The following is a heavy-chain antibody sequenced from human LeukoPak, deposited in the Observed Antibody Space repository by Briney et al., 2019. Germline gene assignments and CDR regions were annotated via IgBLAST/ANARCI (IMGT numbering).Heavy chain of an antibody. CDR3: ARGRRRFDY. J-gene: IGHJ4*02. CDR1: GGSFSGYY. CDR2: INHSGST. Sequence: SETLSLTCAVYGGSFSGYYWSWIRQPPGKGLEWIGEINHSGSTNYNPSLKSRVTISVDTSKNQFSLKLSSVTAADTAVYYCARGRRRFDYWGQGTLVTVSS. V-gene: IGHV4-34*01.